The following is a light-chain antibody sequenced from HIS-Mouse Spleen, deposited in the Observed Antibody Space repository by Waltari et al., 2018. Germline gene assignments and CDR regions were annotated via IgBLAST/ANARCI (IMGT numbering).Light chain of an antibody. CDR1: QRVSSSY. V-gene: IGKV3-20*01. CDR3: QQYGSSPPWP. Sequence: EIVLTQSPGTLSLSPGERAPLPCRASQRVSSSYLAWYQQKPGQAPRLLIYGASSRATGIPDRFSGSGSGTDFTRTISRLEPEDFAVYYCQQYGSSPPWPFGQGTKVEIK. J-gene: IGKJ1*01. CDR2: GAS.